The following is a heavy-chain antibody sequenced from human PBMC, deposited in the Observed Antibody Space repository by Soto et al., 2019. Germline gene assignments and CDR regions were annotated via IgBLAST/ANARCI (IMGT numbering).Heavy chain of an antibody. CDR2: INSDGSST. Sequence: GGSLRLSCAASGFTFSSYWMHWVRQAPGKGLVWVSRINSDGSSTSYADSVKGRFTISRDNAKNTLYLQMNSLRAEDTAVYYCVRDLDNTAYSSGWYGQAASDYWGQGTLVTVSS. V-gene: IGHV3-74*01. CDR1: GFTFSSYW. D-gene: IGHD6-19*01. J-gene: IGHJ4*02. CDR3: VRDLDNTAYSSGWYGQAASDY.